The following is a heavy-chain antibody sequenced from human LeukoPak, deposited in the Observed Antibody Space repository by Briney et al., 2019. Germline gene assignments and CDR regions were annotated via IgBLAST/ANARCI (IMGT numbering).Heavy chain of an antibody. V-gene: IGHV3-23*01. CDR2: ISGSGGST. CDR1: GFTFSSYW. CDR3: AKEGGSCSSTSCSFYYYYMDV. D-gene: IGHD2-2*01. J-gene: IGHJ6*03. Sequence: GGSLRLSCAASGFTFSSYWMSWVRQAPGKGLEWVSAISGSGGSTYYADSVKGRFTISRDNSKNTLYLQMNSLRAEDTAVYYCAKEGGSCSSTSCSFYYYYMDVWGKGTTVTVSS.